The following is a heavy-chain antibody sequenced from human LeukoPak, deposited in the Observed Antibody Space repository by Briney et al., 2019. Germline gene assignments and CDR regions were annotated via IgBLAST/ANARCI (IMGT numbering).Heavy chain of an antibody. CDR1: GGSISSHY. CDR3: VRQPYTSGAYYFDY. V-gene: IGHV4-59*08. Sequence: SETLSLTCNVSGGSISSHYWSWIRQPPGKGLEWIGYIFHTGSANYNPSLKSRVTMSVDTSKNQFSLRLSSVTAADTAVYYCVRQPYTSGAYYFDYWGQGTLVTVSS. D-gene: IGHD2-8*01. CDR2: IFHTGSA. J-gene: IGHJ4*02.